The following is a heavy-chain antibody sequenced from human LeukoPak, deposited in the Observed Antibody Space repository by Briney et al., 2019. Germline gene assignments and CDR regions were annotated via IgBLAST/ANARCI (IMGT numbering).Heavy chain of an antibody. CDR2: ISAYNGNT. V-gene: IGHV1-18*01. J-gene: IGHJ3*02. CDR1: GYTFTSYG. Sequence: ASVKVSCEASGYTFTSYGISWVRQAPGQGLEWMGWISAYNGNTNYAQKLQGRVTMTTDTSTSTAYMELRSLRSDDTAVYYCARDPYYYDSSGYYYLSAFDIWGQGTMVTVSS. CDR3: ARDPYYYDSSGYYYLSAFDI. D-gene: IGHD3-22*01.